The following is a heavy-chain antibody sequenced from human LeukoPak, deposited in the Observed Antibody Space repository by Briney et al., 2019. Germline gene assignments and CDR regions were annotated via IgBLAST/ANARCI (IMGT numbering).Heavy chain of an antibody. CDR2: IFGSGGSA. CDR3: GKTTTGYSSGQKPAWPVDY. J-gene: IGHJ4*02. CDR1: GFTFGSYA. D-gene: IGHD6-19*01. V-gene: IGHV3-23*01. Sequence: QPGGSLSLSCEASGFTFGSYAMYWVRQAPGKGLEWVAGIFGSGGSAHYADSAKGRFTISRDNSKNTVYLQINSLRAEDTAVYYCGKTTTGYSSGQKPAWPVDYWGQGTLVTVSS.